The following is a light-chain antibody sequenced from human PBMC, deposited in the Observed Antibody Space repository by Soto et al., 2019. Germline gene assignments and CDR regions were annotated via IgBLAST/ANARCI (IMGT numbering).Light chain of an antibody. CDR1: QSISSW. CDR2: KAS. Sequence: DIQMTQSPSTLSASVGDRVTITCRASQSISSWLAWYQQKPGKAPKLLIYKASSLESGVPSRFSGSASGTEFTLSISSLQPDDFAIYYCQQYDTYSGTFGHGTKLEIK. CDR3: QQYDTYSGT. J-gene: IGKJ2*02. V-gene: IGKV1-5*03.